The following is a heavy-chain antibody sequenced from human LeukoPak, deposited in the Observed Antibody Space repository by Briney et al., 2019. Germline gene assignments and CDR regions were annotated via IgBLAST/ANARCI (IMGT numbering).Heavy chain of an antibody. D-gene: IGHD1-14*01. CDR1: GFTFSSYA. V-gene: IGHV3-23*01. J-gene: IGHJ6*02. CDR3: AKDLDRAYYYYGMDV. Sequence: QPGGSLRLSCIASGFTFSSYAMSWVRQAPGKGLEWVSAVSDSGYSAHYADSVKGRFTISRDNSKNPLYLQMNRLRAEDTAVYYCAKDLDRAYYYYGMDVWGQGTTVTVSS. CDR2: VSDSGYSA.